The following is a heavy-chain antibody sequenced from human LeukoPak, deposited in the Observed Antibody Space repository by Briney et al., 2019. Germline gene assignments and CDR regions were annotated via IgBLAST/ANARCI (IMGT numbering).Heavy chain of an antibody. CDR2: INPNSGGT. CDR3: ARDAVAATPGFLYYYYYMDV. V-gene: IGHV1-2*06. J-gene: IGHJ6*03. CDR1: GYTFTGYY. Sequence: ASVKVSCKASGYTFTGYYMHWVRQAPGQGLEWMGRINPNSGGTNYAQKFRGRVTMTRDTSISTAYMELSRLRSDDTAVYYCARDAVAATPGFLYYYYYMDVWGKGTTVTVSS. D-gene: IGHD2-15*01.